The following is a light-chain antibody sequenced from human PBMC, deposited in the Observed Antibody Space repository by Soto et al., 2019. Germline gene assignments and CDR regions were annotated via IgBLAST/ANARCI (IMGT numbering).Light chain of an antibody. V-gene: IGLV1-44*01. CDR1: SSSIGSNT. CDR3: AALDGSLNGWV. Sequence: QSVLTQAPSASGTPGQRVTISCSGSSSSIGSNTVSWYQQVPGTAPKLLIYSNDQRPSGVPDRFSGSKSGTSASVAIGGLQSEDEADYYCAALDGSLNGWVFGGGTKVTVL. CDR2: SND. J-gene: IGLJ3*02.